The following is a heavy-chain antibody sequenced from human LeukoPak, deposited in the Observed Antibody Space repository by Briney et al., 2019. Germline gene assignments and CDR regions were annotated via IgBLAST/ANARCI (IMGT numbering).Heavy chain of an antibody. CDR2: ISYDGSNK. CDR3: AKDSSGWYAWED. J-gene: IGHJ4*02. V-gene: IGHV3-30*18. CDR1: GFTFSSYG. Sequence: GGSLRLSCAASGFTFSSYGMHWVRQAPGKGLEWVAVISYDGSNKYYADSVKGRFTISRDNSKNTLYLQMNSLRAEDTAVYYCAKDSSGWYAWEDWGQGTLVTASS. D-gene: IGHD6-19*01.